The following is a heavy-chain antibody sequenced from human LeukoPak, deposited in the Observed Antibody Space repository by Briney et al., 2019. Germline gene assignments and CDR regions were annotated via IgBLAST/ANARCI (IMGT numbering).Heavy chain of an antibody. CDR3: AKDLMRDRWFGES. J-gene: IGHJ5*02. CDR1: GFTFSSYA. D-gene: IGHD3-10*01. Sequence: GGSLRLSCAASGFTFSSYAMHWVRQAPGKGLEWVAVISYDGSNKYYADSVKGRFTISRDNSKDTLYVQMNSLRAEDTAVYYCAKDLMRDRWFGESWGQGTLVTVSS. CDR2: ISYDGSNK. V-gene: IGHV3-30*04.